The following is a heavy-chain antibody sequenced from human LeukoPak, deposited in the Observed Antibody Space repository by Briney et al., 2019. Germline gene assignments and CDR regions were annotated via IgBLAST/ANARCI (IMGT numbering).Heavy chain of an antibody. CDR3: ARVAGQLRYFDWLPVYYYYMDV. V-gene: IGHV4-61*01. D-gene: IGHD3-9*01. Sequence: KPSETLSLTCTVSGYSISSGYYWGWIRQPPGKGLEWIGYIYYSGSTNYNPSLKSRVTISVDTSKNQFSLKLSSVTAADTAVYYCARVAGQLRYFDWLPVYYYYMDVWGKGTTVTISS. CDR1: GYSISSGYY. J-gene: IGHJ6*03. CDR2: IYYSGST.